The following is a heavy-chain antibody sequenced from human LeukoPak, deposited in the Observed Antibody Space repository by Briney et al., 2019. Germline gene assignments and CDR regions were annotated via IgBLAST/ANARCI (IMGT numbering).Heavy chain of an antibody. CDR2: AYNSITT. V-gene: IGHV4-59*08. J-gene: IGHJ4*02. CDR1: GVSTSSGY. D-gene: IGHD3-16*01. Sequence: SETLSLTCTVSGVSTSSGYWTWIRQPPGKGLEWIGYAYNSITTNYNPSLKSRVTISLDTSKNQFSLKLSSVTAADTAVYYCAKPPPRGGIDYWGQGTLVTVSS. CDR3: AKPPPRGGIDY.